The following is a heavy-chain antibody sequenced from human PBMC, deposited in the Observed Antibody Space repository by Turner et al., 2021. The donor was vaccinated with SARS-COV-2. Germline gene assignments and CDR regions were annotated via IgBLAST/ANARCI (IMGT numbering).Heavy chain of an antibody. Sequence: QVQLVESGGGVVQPGRSLRPSCAASGFTFSSYGMDWVRQAPGKGLEWVAVIWHNGSNKYYADSVKGRFTISRDNTKNRLYLQMNSLRADDTAVYYCARGRTESSSWLAYYMDVWGKGTTVTVSS. D-gene: IGHD6-6*01. CDR1: GFTFSSYG. V-gene: IGHV3-33*01. J-gene: IGHJ6*03. CDR2: IWHNGSNK. CDR3: ARGRTESSSWLAYYMDV.